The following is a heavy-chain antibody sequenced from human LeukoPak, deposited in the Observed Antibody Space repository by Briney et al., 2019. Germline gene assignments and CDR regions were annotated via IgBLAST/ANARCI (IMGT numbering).Heavy chain of an antibody. CDR1: GFTFSSYS. CDR2: ISSSSSYI. CDR3: ATRRESYSRGFDY. D-gene: IGHD1-26*01. J-gene: IGHJ4*02. V-gene: IGHV3-21*04. Sequence: GGSLRLSCAASGFTFSSYSMNWVRQAPGKGLEWVSSISSSSSYIYYADSVKGRFTISRDNAKNTLYLQMNSLRAEDTAVYYCATRRESYSRGFDYWGQGTLVTVSS.